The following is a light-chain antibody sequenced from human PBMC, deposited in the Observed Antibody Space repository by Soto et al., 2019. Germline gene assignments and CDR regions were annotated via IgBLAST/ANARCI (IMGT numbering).Light chain of an antibody. J-gene: IGLJ3*02. CDR2: EVN. CDR1: SSDIGVYDY. Sequence: QSALTQPPSASGSPGQSVTISCTGTSSDIGVYDYVSWYQQHPGKAPKLIIYEVNKRPSGVPDRFSGSKSGNTASLTVSGLQAEDEAEYYCSSYAGSNNLVFAGGTKLTVL. V-gene: IGLV2-8*01. CDR3: SSYAGSNNLV.